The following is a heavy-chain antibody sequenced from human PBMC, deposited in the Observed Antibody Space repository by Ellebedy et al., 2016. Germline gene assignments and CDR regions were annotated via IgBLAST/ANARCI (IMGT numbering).Heavy chain of an antibody. J-gene: IGHJ5*02. CDR3: ARGSWFNP. CDR2: LYYSGST. CDR1: GGSFSGYY. Sequence: SETLSLXXAVYGGSFSGYYWSWIRQPPGKGLEWIGSLYYSGSTYYNPSLKSRVTISVDTSKNQFSLKLSSVTAADTAVYYCARGSWFNPWGQGTLVTVSS. V-gene: IGHV4-34*01.